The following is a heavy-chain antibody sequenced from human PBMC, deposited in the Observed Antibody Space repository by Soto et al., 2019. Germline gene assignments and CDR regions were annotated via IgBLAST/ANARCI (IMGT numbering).Heavy chain of an antibody. CDR3: ARLETPYYYYGMDV. CDR2: IDPSDSYT. Sequence: GESLKISCKGSGYSFTSYWISWVRQMPGKGLEWMVRIDPSDSYTNYSPSFQGHVTISADKSISTAYLQWSSLTASDTAMYYCARLETPYYYYGMDVWGQGTTVTVSS. V-gene: IGHV5-10-1*01. CDR1: GYSFTSYW. J-gene: IGHJ6*02.